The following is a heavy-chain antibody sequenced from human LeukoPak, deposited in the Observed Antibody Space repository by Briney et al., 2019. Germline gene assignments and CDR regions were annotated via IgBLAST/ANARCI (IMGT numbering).Heavy chain of an antibody. D-gene: IGHD1-7*01. J-gene: IGHJ3*02. V-gene: IGHV4-4*07. Sequence: SETLSLTCSVSGGSISGYYWTWIRQPAGKGLEWIGRVYTSGSTHYNPSLKTRLTMSVDMSKNQFSLKLSSVTAADTAVYYCARLITGTTTAFDIWGQGTMVTVSS. CDR3: ARLITGTTTAFDI. CDR1: GGSISGYY. CDR2: VYTSGST.